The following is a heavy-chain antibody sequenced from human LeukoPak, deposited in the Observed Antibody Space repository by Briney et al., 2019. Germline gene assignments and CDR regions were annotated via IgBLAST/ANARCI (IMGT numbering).Heavy chain of an antibody. V-gene: IGHV3-21*01. CDR3: AREAYSSGWYRGDYYYMDV. CDR2: ISSSSSYI. Sequence: GGSLRLSCAASGFTFSSYSMNWVRQAPGKGLEWVSYISSSSSYIYYADSVKGRFTISRDNAKNSLYLQMNSLRAEDTAVYYCAREAYSSGWYRGDYYYMDVWGKGTTVTVSS. D-gene: IGHD6-19*01. J-gene: IGHJ6*03. CDR1: GFTFSSYS.